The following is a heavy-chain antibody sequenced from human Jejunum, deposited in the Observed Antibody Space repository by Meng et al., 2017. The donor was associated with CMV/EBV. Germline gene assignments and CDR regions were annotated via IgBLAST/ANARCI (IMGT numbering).Heavy chain of an antibody. Sequence: CAASGFGFSIFEMNWVRQAPGKGLEWLSYINGGGTTIYYADSVKGRFTISRDNAKNSLYLQMNSLRAEDTAVYYCARANNHAMDVWGQGTTVTVSS. CDR1: GFGFSIFE. CDR2: INGGGTTI. D-gene: IGHD1/OR15-1a*01. CDR3: ARANNHAMDV. V-gene: IGHV3-48*03. J-gene: IGHJ6*02.